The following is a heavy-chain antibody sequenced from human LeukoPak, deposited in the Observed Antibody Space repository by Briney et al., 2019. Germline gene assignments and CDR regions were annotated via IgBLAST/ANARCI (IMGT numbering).Heavy chain of an antibody. D-gene: IGHD3-16*02. Sequence: GGSLRLSCAASGFTFSSHWMTWVRQAPGKGLEWVANIKQDGSEKYYVDSVKGRFTISRDNAKNSLYLQMNSLRAEDTAVYYCARGRYITNWFDHWGQGTLVTVSS. CDR3: ARGRYITNWFDH. J-gene: IGHJ5*02. V-gene: IGHV3-7*01. CDR1: GFTFSSHW. CDR2: IKQDGSEK.